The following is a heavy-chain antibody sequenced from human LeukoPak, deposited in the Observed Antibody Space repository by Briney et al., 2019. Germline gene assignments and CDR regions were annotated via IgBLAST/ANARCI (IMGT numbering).Heavy chain of an antibody. V-gene: IGHV3-23*01. J-gene: IGHJ6*02. D-gene: IGHD6-19*01. CDR1: GFTFSDAW. CDR2: ISGSGGST. CDR3: AKASSAGYYYGMDV. Sequence: GGSLRLSCAASGFTFSDAWMSWVRQAPGKGLEWVSAISGSGGSTYYADYVKGRFTISRDNSKNTLYLQMNSLRAEDTAVYYCAKASSAGYYYGMDVWGQGTTVTVSS.